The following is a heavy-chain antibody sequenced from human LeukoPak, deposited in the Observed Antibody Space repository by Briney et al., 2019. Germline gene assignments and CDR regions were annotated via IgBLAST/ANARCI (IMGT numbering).Heavy chain of an antibody. V-gene: IGHV3-48*01. CDR1: GSTLSSYS. Sequence: GRSLRLSCAASGSTLSSYSMHWVRQAPGKGLEWVSYISTTSRTIHYADSVKGRFTISRDNAKNSLYLQMNSLRAEDTAVYYCARERAVTGYVNYWGQGTLVTVSS. J-gene: IGHJ4*02. D-gene: IGHD3-9*01. CDR3: ARERAVTGYVNY. CDR2: ISTTSRTI.